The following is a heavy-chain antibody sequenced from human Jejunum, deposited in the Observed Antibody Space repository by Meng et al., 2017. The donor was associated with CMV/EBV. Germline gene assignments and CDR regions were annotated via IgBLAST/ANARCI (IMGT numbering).Heavy chain of an antibody. CDR3: TRDPRACDY. CDR1: GFRFSYYY. V-gene: IGHV3-11*05. J-gene: IGHJ4*02. Sequence: VRVWGSGGGLVGPGGPLSLSCKAYGFRFSYYYMTWIRHTPGKGPEWLAYISGSSTVTNYADSVKGRFTISRDNVNNLLYLQMNSLRADDTAVYYCTRDPRACDYWGQGTLVTVSS. CDR2: ISGSSTVT.